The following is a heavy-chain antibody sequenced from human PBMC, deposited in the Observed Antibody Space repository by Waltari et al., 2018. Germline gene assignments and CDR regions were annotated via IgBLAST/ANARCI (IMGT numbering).Heavy chain of an antibody. Sequence: QVQLVESGGGVVQPGRSLRLSCAASGFTFSSYAMHWVRQAPGKGLEWVSFISYDGSNNYYADSVKGRFTISRDNSKNTLYLQMNSLRAEDTAVYYCARTIIAVAFFDYWGQGTLVTVSS. CDR3: ARTIIAVAFFDY. CDR1: GFTFSSYA. D-gene: IGHD6-19*01. CDR2: ISYDGSNN. J-gene: IGHJ4*02. V-gene: IGHV3-30-3*01.